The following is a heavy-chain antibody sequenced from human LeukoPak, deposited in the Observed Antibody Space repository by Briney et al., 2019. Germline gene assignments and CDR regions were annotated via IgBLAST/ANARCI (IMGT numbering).Heavy chain of an antibody. CDR2: ISSSHSSI. V-gene: IGHV3-21*01. CDR1: GFAFSSYT. CDR3: AGDRELLRKVYYGLDV. J-gene: IGHJ6*02. Sequence: GSLRLSCAASGFAFSSYTMNWVRQAPGKGLEWVSSISSSHSSIYYADSVKGRFTISRDNAKKSLYLQMISLRAEDTAVYYCAGDRELLRKVYYGLDVWGQGTTVTVSS. D-gene: IGHD2-15*01.